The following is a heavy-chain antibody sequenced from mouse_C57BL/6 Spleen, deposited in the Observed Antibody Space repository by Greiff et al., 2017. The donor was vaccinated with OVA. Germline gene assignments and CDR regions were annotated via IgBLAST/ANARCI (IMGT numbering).Heavy chain of an antibody. CDR2: ISSGGSYT. Sequence: EVKLQESGGDLVKPGGSLKLSCAASGFTFSSYGMSWVRQTPDKRLEWVATISSGGSYTYYPDSVKGRFTISRDNAKNTLYLQMSSLKSEDTAMYYCARQWEGYFDYWGQGTTLTVSS. CDR3: ARQWEGYFDY. D-gene: IGHD4-1*01. J-gene: IGHJ2*01. V-gene: IGHV5-6*01. CDR1: GFTFSSYG.